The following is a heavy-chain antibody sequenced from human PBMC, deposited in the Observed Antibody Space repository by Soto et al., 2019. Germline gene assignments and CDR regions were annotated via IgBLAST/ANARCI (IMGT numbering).Heavy chain of an antibody. CDR2: IYYSGST. CDR1: GDSISTYY. CDR3: ARDGTLDGDYARSGWFDP. J-gene: IGHJ5*02. Sequence: SETLSLTCTVSGDSISTYYWSWIRQPPGKGLQWIGYIYYSGSTNYNPSLKSRVTISVDTSKNQFSLKLSSVTAADTAVYYCARDGTLDGDYARSGWFDPWGQGTLVTVSS. D-gene: IGHD4-17*01. V-gene: IGHV4-59*01.